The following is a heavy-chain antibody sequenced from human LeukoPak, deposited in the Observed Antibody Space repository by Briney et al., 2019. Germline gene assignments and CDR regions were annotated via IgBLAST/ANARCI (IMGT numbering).Heavy chain of an antibody. CDR2: IYTSGST. D-gene: IGHD5-18*01. CDR1: GGSISSGSYY. J-gene: IGHJ4*02. CDR3: ASRGYRDY. Sequence: SETLSLTCTVSGGSISSGSYYWSWIRQPAGKGLEWIGRIYTSGSTNYNPSLKSRVTISVDTSKNQFSLKMSSVTAADTAVYYCASRGYRDYWGQGTLVTVSS. V-gene: IGHV4-61*02.